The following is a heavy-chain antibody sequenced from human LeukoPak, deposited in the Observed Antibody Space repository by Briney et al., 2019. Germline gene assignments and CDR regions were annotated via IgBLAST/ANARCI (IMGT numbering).Heavy chain of an antibody. J-gene: IGHJ4*02. CDR3: TAIRPDY. Sequence: GGSLRLSCAASGFTFSTSWMHWVRQAPGKGLGWVARIKSDVRSTDYAGSVKGRFTICRDDANNILYLQMNSLRAEDTAVYFCTAIRPDYWGQGTVVTVSS. CDR2: IKSDVRST. V-gene: IGHV3-74*01. D-gene: IGHD2-21*02. CDR1: GFTFSTSW.